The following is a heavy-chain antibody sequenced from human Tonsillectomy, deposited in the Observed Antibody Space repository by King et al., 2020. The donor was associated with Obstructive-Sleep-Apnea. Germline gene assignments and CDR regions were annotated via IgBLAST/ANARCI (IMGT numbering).Heavy chain of an antibody. Sequence: QLVQSGGGLVQPGGSLRLSCAASRFTFSNHAVSWVRQAPGKGLEWVSVISASGDGKYYADSVKGRFTISRDNSKNTLYLQMNSLRAEDTAVYYCAKSVTTEADYFDYWGQGPLVTVSS. CDR2: ISASGDGK. J-gene: IGHJ4*02. V-gene: IGHV3-23*04. CDR3: AKSVTTEADYFDY. CDR1: RFTFSNHA. D-gene: IGHD4-17*01.